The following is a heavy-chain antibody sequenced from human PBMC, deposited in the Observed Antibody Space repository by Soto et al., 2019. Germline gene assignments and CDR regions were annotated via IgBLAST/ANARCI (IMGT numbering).Heavy chain of an antibody. D-gene: IGHD2-8*02. CDR3: ARGRYWDY. V-gene: IGHV1-18*01. CDR1: GYAFTTYG. J-gene: IGHJ4*02. Sequence: QVHLVQSGAEVKKPGASVKVSCKGSGYAFTTYGITWVRQAPGQGLEWMGWISAHNGNTNSAQKLQGRVTVTRDTSTSTAYMELRSLRSDDTAVYYCARGRYWDYWGQGALVTVSS. CDR2: ISAHNGNT.